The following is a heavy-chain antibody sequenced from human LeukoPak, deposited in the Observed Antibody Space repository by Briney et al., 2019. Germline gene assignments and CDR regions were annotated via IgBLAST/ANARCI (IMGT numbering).Heavy chain of an antibody. CDR3: AREGIAAAGSRSGSFDY. CDR1: GFTVSSNY. D-gene: IGHD6-13*01. J-gene: IGHJ4*02. CDR2: IYSGGST. V-gene: IGHV3-53*01. Sequence: QPGGSLRLSCAASGFTVSSNYMSWVRQAPGKGLECVSVIYSGGSTYYADSVKGRFTISRDNSKNTLYLQMNSLRAEDTAVYYCAREGIAAAGSRSGSFDYWGQGTLVTVSS.